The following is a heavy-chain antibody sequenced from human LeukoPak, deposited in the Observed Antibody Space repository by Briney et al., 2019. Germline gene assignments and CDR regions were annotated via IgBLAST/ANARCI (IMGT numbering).Heavy chain of an antibody. CDR3: ARGRITMVRGVTHYYYMDV. CDR1: GFTFSSFA. CDR2: ISGRDGST. D-gene: IGHD3-10*01. J-gene: IGHJ6*03. Sequence: GGSLRLSCAASGFTFSSFAMSWVRQAPGKGLEWVSGISGRDGSTYYADSVKGRFTISRDNSKNTLYLQMNSLRAEDTAVYYCARGRITMVRGVTHYYYMDVWDKGTTVTISS. V-gene: IGHV3-23*01.